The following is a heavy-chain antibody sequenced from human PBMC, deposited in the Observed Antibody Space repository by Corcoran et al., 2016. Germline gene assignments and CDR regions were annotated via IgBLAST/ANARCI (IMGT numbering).Heavy chain of an antibody. CDR3: ARGRGMITFGGAHRYKSFDP. CDR2: INHSGST. D-gene: IGHD3-16*01. V-gene: IGHV4-34*01. J-gene: IGHJ5*02. CDR1: GGSFSGYY. Sequence: QVQLQQWGAGLLKPSETLSLTCAVYGGSFSGYYWSWIRQPPGKGLEWIGEINHSGSTNYNPSLKSRVTISVDTSKNQFSLKLSSVTAADTAVYYCARGRGMITFGGAHRYKSFDPWGQGTLVTVSS.